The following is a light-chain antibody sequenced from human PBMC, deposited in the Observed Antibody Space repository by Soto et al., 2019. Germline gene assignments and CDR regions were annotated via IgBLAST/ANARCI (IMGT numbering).Light chain of an antibody. J-gene: IGKJ5*01. CDR1: QSISGY. V-gene: IGKV3-11*02. Sequence: ILMTASPATMPVSPGERATLSCRASQSISGYLGWYQQKPGQAPRLLIYADSNMATGIPARFSGSGSGRDFTPTISSLEPEDFSIYYCQQRYNWPITFGQGTRLEIK. CDR3: QQRYNWPIT. CDR2: ADS.